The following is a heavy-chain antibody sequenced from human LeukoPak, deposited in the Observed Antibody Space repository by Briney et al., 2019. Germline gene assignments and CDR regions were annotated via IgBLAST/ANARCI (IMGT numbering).Heavy chain of an antibody. CDR2: IYYSGST. D-gene: IGHD5-18*01. Sequence: PSETLSLTCTVSGGSISSNTYYWGWIRQPPGKGLEWIGSIYYSGSTYYNPSLKSRVTISVDTSKNQFSLKLSSVTAADTAVYYCARPVDTAMGRGWFDPWGQGTLVTVSS. CDR3: ARPVDTAMGRGWFDP. CDR1: GGSISSNTYY. J-gene: IGHJ5*02. V-gene: IGHV4-39*07.